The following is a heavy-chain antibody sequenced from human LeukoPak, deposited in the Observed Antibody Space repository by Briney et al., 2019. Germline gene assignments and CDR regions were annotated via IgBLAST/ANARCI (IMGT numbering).Heavy chain of an antibody. J-gene: IGHJ2*01. CDR1: GFTFSSYG. V-gene: IGHV3-33*01. D-gene: IGHD4-17*01. Sequence: GGSLRLSCAASGFTFSSYGMHWVRQAPGKGLEWVAVIWYDGSNKYYAGSVKGRFTISRDNSKNTLYLQMNSLRAEDTAVYYCARDGGDYHWYFDLWGRGTLVTVSS. CDR2: IWYDGSNK. CDR3: ARDGGDYHWYFDL.